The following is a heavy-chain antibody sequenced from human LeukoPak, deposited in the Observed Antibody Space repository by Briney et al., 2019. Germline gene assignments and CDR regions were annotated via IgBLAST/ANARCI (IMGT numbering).Heavy chain of an antibody. Sequence: SQTLSLTCALSGDSLSSNSAAWNWIRQSPSSGLEWLVRTYYRSKWYNDYAVSVKSRITINPDTSKNQFSLRLNSVTPEDTAVYYCARVSRYCSGGSCPEYAFDIWGQGTMVTVSS. D-gene: IGHD2-15*01. CDR2: TYYRSKWYN. J-gene: IGHJ3*02. CDR1: GDSLSSNSAA. V-gene: IGHV6-1*01. CDR3: ARVSRYCSGGSCPEYAFDI.